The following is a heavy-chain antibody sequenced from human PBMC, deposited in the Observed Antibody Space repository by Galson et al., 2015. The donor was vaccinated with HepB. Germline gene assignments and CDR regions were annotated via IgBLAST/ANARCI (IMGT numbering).Heavy chain of an antibody. CDR2: ISYDGSNK. J-gene: IGHJ4*02. CDR3: ARAGYKANGGYSHY. Sequence: SLRLSCAASGFTSGSYAMHWVRQAPGKGLEWVAVISYDGSNKNYADSVNGRYTVSRENSKNTLYLQVNSLQADDTAVYYCARAGYKANGGYSHYWGQGTLVTVSS. V-gene: IGHV3-30-3*01. CDR1: GFTSGSYA. D-gene: IGHD3-22*01.